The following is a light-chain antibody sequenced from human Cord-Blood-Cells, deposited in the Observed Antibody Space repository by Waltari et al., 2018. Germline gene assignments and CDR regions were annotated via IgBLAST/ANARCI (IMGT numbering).Light chain of an antibody. CDR3: CSYTSSSTYV. CDR1: SSDVGSYNL. V-gene: IGLV2-14*02. J-gene: IGLJ1*01. Sequence: QSALTQPASVSGSPGQSITISCTATSSDVGSYNLVSWYQQHPGKAPKLMIYEGSKRPSGVSNRFSGSKSGNTASLTISGLQAEDEADYYCCSYTSSSTYVFGTGTKVTVL. CDR2: EGS.